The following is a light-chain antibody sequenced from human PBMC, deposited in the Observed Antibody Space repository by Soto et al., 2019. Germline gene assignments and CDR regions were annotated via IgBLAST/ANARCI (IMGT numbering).Light chain of an antibody. V-gene: IGLV1-40*01. Sequence: QSVLTQPPSVSGAPGQRVTISCTRSSSNIGAGYDVHWYQQLPGTAPKLLIYGNSNRPSGVPDRFSGSKSGTSASLAITGLQAEDEADYYCPSYDTSLSGWVFGGGTKLTVL. CDR1: SSNIGAGYD. J-gene: IGLJ3*02. CDR3: PSYDTSLSGWV. CDR2: GNS.